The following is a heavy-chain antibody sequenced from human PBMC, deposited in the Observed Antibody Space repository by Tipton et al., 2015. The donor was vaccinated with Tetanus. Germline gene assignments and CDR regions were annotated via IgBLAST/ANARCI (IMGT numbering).Heavy chain of an antibody. CDR2: LDYSGNT. J-gene: IGHJ3*01. V-gene: IGHV4-39*07. CDR1: GGSISSSYYY. CDR3: ARRSYCSSSRCFDAFDL. D-gene: IGHD2-2*01. Sequence: TLSLTCTVSGGSISSSYYYWGWIRQPPGKGLEWIGSLDYSGNTYYNSSLMSRVTISVDTSKNQFSLKLSSVTAADTAVYYCARRSYCSSSRCFDAFDLWGQGTMVTVSS.